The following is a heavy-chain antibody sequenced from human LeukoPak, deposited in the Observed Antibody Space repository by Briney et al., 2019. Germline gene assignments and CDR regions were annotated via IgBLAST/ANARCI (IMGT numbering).Heavy chain of an antibody. Sequence: GRSLRLSCAASGFTFDDYSMHWVRQSPGKGLEWLSGLGWNGDIIDYADSVKGRFTISRDNTKNSLYLQMDSLKTEDTALYYCAKGSLIAASGTLFDFWGQGTRVTVSS. D-gene: IGHD6-13*01. J-gene: IGHJ4*02. V-gene: IGHV3-9*01. CDR2: LGWNGDII. CDR1: GFTFDDYS. CDR3: AKGSLIAASGTLFDF.